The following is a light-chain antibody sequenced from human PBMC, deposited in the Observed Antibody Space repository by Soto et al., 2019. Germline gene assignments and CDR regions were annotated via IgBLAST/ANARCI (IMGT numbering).Light chain of an antibody. V-gene: IGKV1-12*01. CDR3: QQSYSTPLT. Sequence: DIQMTQSPSSVSASVGDRVTITCRASRDIGTWLAWYQQIPGKAPKLLIFAASTLQNRVPSRFSGSGSGTDFTLTISSLQPEDFATYYCQQSYSTPLTFGGGTKVDIK. CDR1: RDIGTW. J-gene: IGKJ4*01. CDR2: AAS.